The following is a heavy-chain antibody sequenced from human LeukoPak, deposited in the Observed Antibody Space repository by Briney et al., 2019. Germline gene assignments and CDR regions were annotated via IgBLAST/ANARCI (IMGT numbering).Heavy chain of an antibody. J-gene: IGHJ3*02. CDR1: GGSISSSSYY. CDR2: IYYSGST. CDR3: ARSVVVVTAFDI. Sequence: SETLSLTCTVSGGSISSSSYYWGWIRQPPGKGLEWIGSIYYSGSTYYNPSLKSRVTISVDTSKNQFSLKLSSVTAADTAVYYCARSVVVVTAFDIWGQGTMVTVSS. D-gene: IGHD2-21*02. V-gene: IGHV4-39*07.